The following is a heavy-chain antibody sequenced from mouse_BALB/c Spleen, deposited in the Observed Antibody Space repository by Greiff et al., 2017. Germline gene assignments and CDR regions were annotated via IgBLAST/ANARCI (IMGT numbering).Heavy chain of an antibody. V-gene: IGHV2-9*02. CDR1: GFSLTSYG. Sequence: VQLQESGPGLVAPSQSLYITCTVSGFSLTSYGVNWVRQPPGKGLEWLGVIWAGGSKNYNSALMSRLSISKDNSKSQICLKMNSLQTDDTAMYYCSRERRSHAIDYWGQGTTVTVSS. CDR3: SRERRSHAIDY. J-gene: IGHJ4*01. CDR2: IWAGGSK.